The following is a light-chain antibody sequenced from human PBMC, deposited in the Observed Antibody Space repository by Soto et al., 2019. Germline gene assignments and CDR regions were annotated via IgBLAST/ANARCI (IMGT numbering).Light chain of an antibody. J-gene: IGLJ1*01. CDR2: EVN. Sequence: QSALTQPPSASGSPGQSVTISCTGTSSDVGGYNYVSWYQQHPGKVPKLMVYEVNKRPSGVPDRFSGSKSGNTASLTVSGLQAEDEDDYFCTSSAGGNNVFGTGTKVTAL. V-gene: IGLV2-8*01. CDR3: TSSAGGNNV. CDR1: SSDVGGYNY.